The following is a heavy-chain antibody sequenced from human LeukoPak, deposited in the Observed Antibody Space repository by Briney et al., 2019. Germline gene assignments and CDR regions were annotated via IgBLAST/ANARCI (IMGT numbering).Heavy chain of an antibody. D-gene: IGHD5-12*01. CDR3: ARDDADSAYADGDY. Sequence: ASVKVSCKASGGIFISYTISWVRQAPGQGLEWMGRIIPPLGIANYAQKFRGRVTIIADKSTSTAYMELSSLRSEDTAVYYCARDDADSAYADGDYWGQGTLVTVSS. CDR1: GGIFISYT. CDR2: IIPPLGIA. J-gene: IGHJ4*02. V-gene: IGHV1-69*04.